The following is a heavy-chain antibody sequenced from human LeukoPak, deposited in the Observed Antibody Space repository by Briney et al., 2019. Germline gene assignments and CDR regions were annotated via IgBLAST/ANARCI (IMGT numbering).Heavy chain of an antibody. CDR1: GGSISSGGYY. CDR3: ARVRHSGYFDY. CDR2: IYYSGST. D-gene: IGHD1-26*01. Sequence: SQTLSLTCTVSGGSISSGGYYWSWIRQHPGKGLEWIGYIYYSGSTYYNPSLKSRVTISVDTSKNQFSLKLSSVTAADTVVYYCARVRHSGYFDYWGQGTLVTVSS. J-gene: IGHJ4*02. V-gene: IGHV4-31*03.